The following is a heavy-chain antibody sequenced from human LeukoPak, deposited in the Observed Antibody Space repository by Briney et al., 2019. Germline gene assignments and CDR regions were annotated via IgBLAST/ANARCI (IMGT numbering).Heavy chain of an antibody. Sequence: GGSLRLSCAASGFTFSSYEMNWVRQAPGKGLEWVSYISSSGSTIYYADSVKGRFTISRDNAKNSLYLQMNSLRAEDTAVYYCARDSSRDGYNYWFDPWGQGTLVTVSS. J-gene: IGHJ5*02. CDR1: GFTFSSYE. CDR2: ISSSGSTI. V-gene: IGHV3-48*03. CDR3: ARDSSRDGYNYWFDP. D-gene: IGHD5-24*01.